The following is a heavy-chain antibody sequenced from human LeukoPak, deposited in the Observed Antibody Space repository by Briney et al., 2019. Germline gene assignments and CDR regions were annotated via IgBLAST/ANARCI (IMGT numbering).Heavy chain of an antibody. Sequence: ASVKVSCKASGGTFSSYAISWVRQAPGRGLEWMGGIIPIFGTANYAQKFQGRVTITADKSTSTAYMELSSLRSEDTAVYYCARVGILTGYDYWGQGTLVTVSS. CDR3: ARVGILTGYDY. V-gene: IGHV1-69*06. CDR1: GGTFSSYA. CDR2: IIPIFGTA. J-gene: IGHJ4*02. D-gene: IGHD3-9*01.